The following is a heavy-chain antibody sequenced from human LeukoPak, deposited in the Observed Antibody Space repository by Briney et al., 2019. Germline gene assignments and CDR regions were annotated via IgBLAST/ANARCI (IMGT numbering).Heavy chain of an antibody. V-gene: IGHV4-59*01. CDR2: IYYGGNT. D-gene: IGHD2-2*03. CDR1: GASISSYYY. CDR3: ARGGYCSSDSCRAGYYYYYYMDV. Sequence: KPSETLSLTCTVSGASISSYYYWSWIRQPPGKGLEWIGYIYYGGNTNYNPSLKSRVTISVDTSKNQFSLKLSSVTAADTAVYYCARGGYCSSDSCRAGYYYYYYMDVWGKGTTVAISS. J-gene: IGHJ6*03.